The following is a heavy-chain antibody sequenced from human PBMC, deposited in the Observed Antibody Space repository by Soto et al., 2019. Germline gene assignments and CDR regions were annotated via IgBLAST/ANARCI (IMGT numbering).Heavy chain of an antibody. D-gene: IGHD5-12*01. CDR1: GFTFDNSA. CDR3: AKDHAEDFGYHLYYFDF. V-gene: IGHV3-9*01. Sequence: EAQLVESGGGLVQPGRSLRLYCAASGFTFDNSAMHWVRQGPGKGLERVSGINWNSVTFDYADSVKGRFTISRDNAKNSLKRQMDRLIPEDTSFYYCAKDHAEDFGYHLYYFDFWGRGTLGTDSS. J-gene: IGHJ4*02. CDR2: INWNSVTF.